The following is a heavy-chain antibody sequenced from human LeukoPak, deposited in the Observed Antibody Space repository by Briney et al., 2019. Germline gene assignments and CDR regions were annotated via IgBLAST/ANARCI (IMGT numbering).Heavy chain of an antibody. Sequence: TSETLSLTCTVSGGSISDNFWSWIQQPPGKGLEWIGYIHHSGSADYNASLRNRVTISLDTSKNQFSLRLNSVTAADTAVYYCARTTEAHSWQTRYYSYYMDVWGKGTTVTISS. V-gene: IGHV4-59*01. CDR3: ARTTEAHSWQTRYYSYYMDV. J-gene: IGHJ6*03. D-gene: IGHD6-13*01. CDR1: GGSISDNF. CDR2: IHHSGSA.